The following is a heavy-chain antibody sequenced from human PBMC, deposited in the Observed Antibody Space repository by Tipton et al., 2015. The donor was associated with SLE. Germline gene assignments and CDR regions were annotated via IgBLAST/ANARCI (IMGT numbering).Heavy chain of an antibody. CDR1: GFTFSSYG. CDR3: ARKFNDYGDYDS. D-gene: IGHD4-17*01. J-gene: IGHJ5*01. CDR2: ISYNSDYK. Sequence: SLRLSCAASGFTFSSYGFHWVRQAPGKGLEWVALISYNSDYKYYADSVKGRFTISRDNSKNTLYLQMNSLRAEDTAVYYCARKFNDYGDYDSWGQGTLVTVSS. V-gene: IGHV3-30*04.